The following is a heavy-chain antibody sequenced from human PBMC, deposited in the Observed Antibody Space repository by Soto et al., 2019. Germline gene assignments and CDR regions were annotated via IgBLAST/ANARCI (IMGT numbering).Heavy chain of an antibody. D-gene: IGHD1-26*01. V-gene: IGHV4-59*08. Sequence: QVQLQESGPGLVKPSETLSLTCTVSGGTISSWYWSWIRQPPGKGLEWIGYIYYSGSTNCNPSLKRRVTLSVDTSKNRFSLKLSSVTAADTAVYYCARRYGSAIDYWGQGTLVTVSS. CDR1: GGTISSWY. J-gene: IGHJ4*02. CDR2: IYYSGST. CDR3: ARRYGSAIDY.